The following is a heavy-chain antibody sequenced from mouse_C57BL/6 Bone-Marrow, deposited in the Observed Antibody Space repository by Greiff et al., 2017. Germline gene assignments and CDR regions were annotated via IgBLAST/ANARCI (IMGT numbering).Heavy chain of an antibody. Sequence: VQLQQSGAELARPGASVKLSCKASGYTFTSYGISWVKQRTGQGLEWIGEIYPRSGNTYYNEKFKGKATLTADKSSSTAYMELRSLTSEDSAVYFCAKEFDGYCVENYFDYWGQGTTLTVSS. V-gene: IGHV1-81*01. J-gene: IGHJ2*01. D-gene: IGHD2-3*01. CDR2: IYPRSGNT. CDR1: GYTFTSYG. CDR3: AKEFDGYCVENYFDY.